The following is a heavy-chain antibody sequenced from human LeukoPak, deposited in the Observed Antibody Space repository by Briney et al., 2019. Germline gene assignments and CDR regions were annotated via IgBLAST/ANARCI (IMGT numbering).Heavy chain of an antibody. D-gene: IGHD6-19*01. CDR1: GFTFSSHW. J-gene: IGHJ4*02. Sequence: PGGSLRLSCAASGFTFSSHWMHWVRQAPGKGLVWVSRINTDGTTTLNADSVEGRFTISRDNAKNTLYLQMNSLRAEDTAVYYCARDSGMTGNFDYWGQGTLVTVSS. V-gene: IGHV3-74*01. CDR3: ARDSGMTGNFDY. CDR2: INTDGTTT.